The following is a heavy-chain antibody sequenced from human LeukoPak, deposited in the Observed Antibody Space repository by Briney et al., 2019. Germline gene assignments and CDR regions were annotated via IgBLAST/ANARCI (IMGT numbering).Heavy chain of an antibody. J-gene: IGHJ6*02. D-gene: IGHD3-22*01. CDR1: VGSISSFY. V-gene: IGHV4-59*01. CDR2: IYYSGST. Sequence: SETLSLTCTVSVGSISSFYWSWIRQPPGKGLEWIGHIYYSGSTNYNPSLKSRVTISVDTSKIQFSLKLSSVTAADTAVYYCARFLSSGYSPYFYYGMDVWGQGTTVTVSS. CDR3: ARFLSSGYSPYFYYGMDV.